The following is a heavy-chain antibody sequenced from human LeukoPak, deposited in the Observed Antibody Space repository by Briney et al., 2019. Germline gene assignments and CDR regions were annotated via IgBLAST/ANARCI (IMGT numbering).Heavy chain of an antibody. CDR3: ARAGMSRDGYNWDY. J-gene: IGHJ4*02. V-gene: IGHV1-2*02. D-gene: IGHD5-24*01. CDR2: ININSGGT. CDR1: GYTFTVYY. Sequence: GASVKVSCKSSGYTFTVYYKHWMRIGQGPGLGLKGRININSGGTNYAQKFQGRVTMTRDTSISTAYMELSRLRSDDTAVYYCARAGMSRDGYNWDYWGQGTLVTVS.